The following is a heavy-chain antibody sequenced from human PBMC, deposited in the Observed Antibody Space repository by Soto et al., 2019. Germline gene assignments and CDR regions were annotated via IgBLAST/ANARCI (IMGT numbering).Heavy chain of an antibody. CDR3: ARIPYNWSVVY. CDR1: GFTFSNYW. Sequence: GGSLRLSCAASGFTFSNYWMSWVRQAPGKGLEWVANIKQHGSEKYYVDSVKGRFTISRDNAKNSLYLQMNSLRAEDTAVYYCARIPYNWSVVYWGQGTLVAVSS. J-gene: IGHJ4*02. V-gene: IGHV3-7*01. CDR2: IKQHGSEK. D-gene: IGHD1-20*01.